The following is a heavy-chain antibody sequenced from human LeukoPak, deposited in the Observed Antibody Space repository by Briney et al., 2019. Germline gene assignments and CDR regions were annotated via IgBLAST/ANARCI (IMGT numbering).Heavy chain of an antibody. V-gene: IGHV1-18*01. CDR1: GYTFTSYG. D-gene: IGHD4-17*01. Sequence: ASVKVSCKASGYTFTSYGISWVRQAPGQGLEWMGWISAYNGNTNYAQKLQGRVTMTTDTSTSTAYMELRGLRSDDTAVYYCARDDYGDYSIWYYFDYWGQGTLVTVSS. CDR2: ISAYNGNT. CDR3: ARDDYGDYSIWYYFDY. J-gene: IGHJ4*02.